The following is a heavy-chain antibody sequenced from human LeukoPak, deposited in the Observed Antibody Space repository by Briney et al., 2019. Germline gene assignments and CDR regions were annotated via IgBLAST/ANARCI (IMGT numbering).Heavy chain of an antibody. Sequence: ASVKVSCKVSGYTLTELSMHWVRQAPGKGLEWMGGFDPEDGETIYAQKFQGRVTMTRNTSISTAYMELSSLRSEDTAVYYCARVEDDYYGEHNWFDPWGQGTLVTVSS. D-gene: IGHD4-17*01. CDR3: ARVEDDYYGEHNWFDP. CDR1: GYTLTELS. CDR2: FDPEDGET. V-gene: IGHV1-24*01. J-gene: IGHJ5*02.